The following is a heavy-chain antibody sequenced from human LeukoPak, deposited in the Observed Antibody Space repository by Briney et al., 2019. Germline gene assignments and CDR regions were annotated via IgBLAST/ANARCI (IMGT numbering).Heavy chain of an antibody. Sequence: PGGSLRLSCEGSGFNYKTYAMSWVRQAPGKGLEWVSGISGGSSTTSYADSVKGRFTISRDNSKTTLYLQLNSLRADDTAVYYCVKDRDHWGSMEYWGQGTLVTVSS. CDR2: ISGGSSTT. CDR3: VKDRDHWGSMEY. CDR1: GFNYKTYA. V-gene: IGHV3-23*01. J-gene: IGHJ4*02. D-gene: IGHD3-16*01.